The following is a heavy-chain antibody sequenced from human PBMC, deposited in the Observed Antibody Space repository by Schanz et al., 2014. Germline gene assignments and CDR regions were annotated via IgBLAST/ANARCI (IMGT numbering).Heavy chain of an antibody. D-gene: IGHD5-12*01. CDR1: GFTFSDHW. CDR2: IKGDSSVK. CDR3: ARDPNSVNELDY. J-gene: IGHJ4*02. Sequence: DVQLVESGGALVQPGGSLRLSCSASGFTFSDHWMSWVRQAPGKGLECVANIKGDSSVKAYVDSVRGRFTLSRDNVKNSVYLQMNSLRVEDTAVYYCARDPNSVNELDYWGQGTLVTVSS. V-gene: IGHV3-7*03.